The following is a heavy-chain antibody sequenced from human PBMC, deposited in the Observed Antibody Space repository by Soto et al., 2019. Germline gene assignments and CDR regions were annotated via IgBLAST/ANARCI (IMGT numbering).Heavy chain of an antibody. CDR3: ARYPITIFVVVINYSYYYMDV. CDR1: GYTFTSYG. Sequence: ASVKVSCKASGYTFTSYGISWVRQAPGQGLEWMGWISAYNGNTNYAQKLQGRVTMTTDTSTSTAYMELRSLRSDDTAVYYCARYPITIFVVVINYSYYYMDVWGKGTTVTAP. D-gene: IGHD3-3*01. CDR2: ISAYNGNT. J-gene: IGHJ6*03. V-gene: IGHV1-18*01.